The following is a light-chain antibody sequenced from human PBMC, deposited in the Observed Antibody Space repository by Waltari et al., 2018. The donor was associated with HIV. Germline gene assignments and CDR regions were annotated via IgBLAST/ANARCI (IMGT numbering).Light chain of an antibody. CDR1: SAHSTYA. J-gene: IGLJ2*01. CDR2: LNSDGSH. Sequence: GASVKLTCTLSSAHSTYAIAWHQQQPDQGPHYLMKLNSDGSHRKGDGIPDRFSGSASGAERYLTISNVQSEDEGIYYCQTWGAGTVVFGGGTKLSVL. V-gene: IGLV4-69*01. CDR3: QTWGAGTVV.